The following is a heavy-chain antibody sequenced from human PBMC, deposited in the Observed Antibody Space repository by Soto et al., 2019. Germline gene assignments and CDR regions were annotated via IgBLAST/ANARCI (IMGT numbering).Heavy chain of an antibody. Sequence: ASVKVSCKVSGHSFTGHYMHWVRQAPGQGLEWMGWINPNSGDTDYSRKFQGRVTMTRDTSIKTVYMELSSLRSDDTAVYYCARDRESSRWYGSLVYYCGRDGGGQGPTVPVS. CDR3: ARDRESSRWYGSLVYYCGRDG. V-gene: IGHV1-2*02. J-gene: IGHJ6*02. D-gene: IGHD6-13*01. CDR2: INPNSGDT. CDR1: GHSFTGHY.